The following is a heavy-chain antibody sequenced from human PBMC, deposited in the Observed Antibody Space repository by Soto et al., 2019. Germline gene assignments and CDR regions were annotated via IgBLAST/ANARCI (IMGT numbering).Heavy chain of an antibody. J-gene: IGHJ6*02. CDR1: GFPISSPYS. Sequence: SETLSLTXLVSGFPISSPYSWGWIRQPPGKGLEWIGSISHTGTTSYSPSLTSRVSISVDTSKNQVSLKLTSVTAADTAVYFCARVTMVIRDSDHFGVDVWGHGTTVTVSS. CDR2: ISHTGTT. CDR3: ARVTMVIRDSDHFGVDV. D-gene: IGHD4-17*01. V-gene: IGHV4-38-2*02.